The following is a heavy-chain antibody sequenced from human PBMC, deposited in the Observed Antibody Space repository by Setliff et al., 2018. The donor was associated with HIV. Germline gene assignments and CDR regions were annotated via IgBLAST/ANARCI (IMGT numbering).Heavy chain of an antibody. CDR2: ISPSGGST. D-gene: IGHD3-22*01. J-gene: IGHJ4*02. CDR3: ASERRIVVGYYFDS. V-gene: IGHV1-46*01. CDR1: GYTFSTYY. Sequence: ASVQVSCKASGYTFSTYYLHWVRQAPGQGLEWLGIISPSGGSTSYAQKFQGRVTMTRDTSTSTFYMDLSSLRSDDTAVYYCASERRIVVGYYFDSWGQGTLVTVSS.